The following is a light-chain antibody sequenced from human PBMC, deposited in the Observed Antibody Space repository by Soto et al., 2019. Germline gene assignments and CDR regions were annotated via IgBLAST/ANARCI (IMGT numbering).Light chain of an antibody. CDR3: QQYGSSHRT. CDR1: QRISSIY. V-gene: IGKV3-20*01. Sequence: EIVLTQSPGTLSLSPGDRATRSCRASQRISSIYLAWYQQKPGLAPRLLIYGTSIRASGIPDRFSGSGSGTDFTLTITRLEPEDFAVYYCQQYGSSHRTFGQGTKVEIK. CDR2: GTS. J-gene: IGKJ1*01.